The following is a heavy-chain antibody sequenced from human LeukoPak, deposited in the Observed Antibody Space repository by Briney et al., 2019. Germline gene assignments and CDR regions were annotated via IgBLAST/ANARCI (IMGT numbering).Heavy chain of an antibody. J-gene: IGHJ4*02. CDR2: IWYDGSNK. D-gene: IGHD4-23*01. Sequence: GRSLRLSCAASGFTFSSYGMHWVRQAPGKGLEWVAVIWYDGSNKYYADSVKGRFTISRDNSKNTLYLQMNSLRAEDTAVYYCAKVFGYGGNSPLDYWGQGTLVTVSS. CDR1: GFTFSSYG. V-gene: IGHV3-33*06. CDR3: AKVFGYGGNSPLDY.